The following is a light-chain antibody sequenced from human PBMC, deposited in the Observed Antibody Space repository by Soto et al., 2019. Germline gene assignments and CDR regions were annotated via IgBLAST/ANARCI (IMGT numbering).Light chain of an antibody. CDR2: GAS. CDR1: QTVGSNY. CDR3: QQYAISPPFT. V-gene: IGKV3-20*01. J-gene: IGKJ2*01. Sequence: EIVLTQSPGTLSLSPGERATLSCRASQTVGSNYLAWYQQKPGQAPRLLIYGASSRATGIPDRFSGSGFGTDFTLTISRLEPEDFAVYYCQQYAISPPFTFAQGTKLEI.